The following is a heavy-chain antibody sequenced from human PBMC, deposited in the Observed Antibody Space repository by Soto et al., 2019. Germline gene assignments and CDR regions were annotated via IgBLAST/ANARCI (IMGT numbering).Heavy chain of an antibody. Sequence: PGGSLILSCAASGVTFSSYGMHWVRQAPGKGLEWVAVISYDGSNKYYADSVKGRFTISRDNSKNTVYLQMNSLRNEDTAVYYCANGEYFGEVWGQGT. V-gene: IGHV3-30*18. CDR3: ANGEYFGEV. D-gene: IGHD3-10*01. J-gene: IGHJ4*02. CDR2: ISYDGSNK. CDR1: GVTFSSYG.